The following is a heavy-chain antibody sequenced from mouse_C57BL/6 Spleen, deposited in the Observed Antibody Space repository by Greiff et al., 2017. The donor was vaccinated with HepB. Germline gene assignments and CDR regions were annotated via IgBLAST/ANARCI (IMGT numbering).Heavy chain of an antibody. CDR3: ARGDYGLDY. Sequence: QVQLQQPGAELVRPGSSVKLSCKASGYTFTSYWMDWVKQRPGQGLEWIGNIYPSDSETHYNQKFKDKATLTVDKSSSTAYMQLSSLTSEDSAVYYCARGDYGLDYWGQGTTLTVSS. CDR1: GYTFTSYW. CDR2: IYPSDSET. D-gene: IGHD1-1*01. V-gene: IGHV1-61*01. J-gene: IGHJ2*01.